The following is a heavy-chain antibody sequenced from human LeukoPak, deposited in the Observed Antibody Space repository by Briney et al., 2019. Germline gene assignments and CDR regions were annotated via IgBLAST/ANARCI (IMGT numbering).Heavy chain of an antibody. CDR1: GFIFSGYW. D-gene: IGHD6-19*01. CDR2: IKDDGSQK. CDR3: ARGSGWCDY. Sequence: SGVSLRLFCAASGFIFSGYWMTWVRQAPGKGLEWVANIKDDGSQKYYVDSVKGRITVSRDNAKSSLYLQINSLRAEDTAVYYCARGSGWCDYWGQGTLVTVSS. V-gene: IGHV3-7*03. J-gene: IGHJ4*02.